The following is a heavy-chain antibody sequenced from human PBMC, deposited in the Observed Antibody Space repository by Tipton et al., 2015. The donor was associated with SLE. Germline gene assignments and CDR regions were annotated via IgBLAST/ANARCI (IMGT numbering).Heavy chain of an antibody. CDR2: LSWNSDSS. CDR3: AKDTAYSSSWYFDY. D-gene: IGHD6-13*01. Sequence: SLRLSCAASGFPLGNFWMYWVRQAQGKGLEWVSGLSWNSDSSVYADSVKDRFTISRDNAKNSLYLQMSSLRVEDTALYYCAKDTAYSSSWYFDYWGQGTLVTVSS. CDR1: GFPLGNFW. J-gene: IGHJ4*02. V-gene: IGHV3-9*01.